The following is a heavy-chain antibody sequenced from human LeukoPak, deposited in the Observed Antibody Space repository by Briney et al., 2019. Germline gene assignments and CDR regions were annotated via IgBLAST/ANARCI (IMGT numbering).Heavy chain of an antibody. V-gene: IGHV1-69*10. J-gene: IGHJ4*02. CDR2: IIPNLGTT. Sequence: SVKVSCKASGYIFTNYGISWVRQAPGQGLEWMGWIIPNLGTTNRAQNFQDRVTLTADKSTNTAYMELTSLTSDDTAVYYCATTNDGGGYQWGDFFDFWGQGTLVTVSS. CDR1: GYIFTNYG. CDR3: ATTNDGGGYQWGDFFDF. D-gene: IGHD3-22*01.